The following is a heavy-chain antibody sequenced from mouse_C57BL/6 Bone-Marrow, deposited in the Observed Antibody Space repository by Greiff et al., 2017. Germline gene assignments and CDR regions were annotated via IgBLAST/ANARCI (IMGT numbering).Heavy chain of an antibody. CDR3: TPYYYGSSYGYFDV. V-gene: IGHV14-4*01. D-gene: IGHD1-1*01. CDR2: IDPENGDT. J-gene: IGHJ1*03. CDR1: GFNIKDDY. Sequence: EVQLQQSVAELVRPGASVKLSCTASGFNIKDDYMHWVKQRPEQGLEWIGWIDPENGDTEYASKFQGKATITADTSSNTAYLQLSSLTSEDTAVYYCTPYYYGSSYGYFDVWGTGTTVTVSS.